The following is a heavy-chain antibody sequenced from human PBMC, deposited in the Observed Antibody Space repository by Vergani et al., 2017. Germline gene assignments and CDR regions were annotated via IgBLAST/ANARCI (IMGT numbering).Heavy chain of an antibody. J-gene: IGHJ6*02. Sequence: QVQLEESGPGLVKPSETLFLTCTVSGGSFNTYYWSWIRQSPGKGLEWIGYIYSTGSTNYNPSLNSRVTMSVDTSKNQFSLKLRSVTAADTAVYFCARVMYRXEASTGYRLEGMDIWGQGTTVTISS. D-gene: IGHD3-9*01. CDR3: ARVMYRXEASTGYRLEGMDI. CDR2: IYSTGST. V-gene: IGHV4-59*13. CDR1: GGSFNTYY.